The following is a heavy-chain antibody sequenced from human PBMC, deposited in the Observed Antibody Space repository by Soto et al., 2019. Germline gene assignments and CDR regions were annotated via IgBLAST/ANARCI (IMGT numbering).Heavy chain of an antibody. J-gene: IGHJ6*02. CDR1: GFTFSDYY. CDR2: ISSSSSYT. CDR3: ARDRNYGYYYYGMDV. Sequence: GGSLRLSCAASGFTFSDYYMSWIRQAPRKGLEWVSYISSSSSYTNYADSVKGGFTISRDNAKNSLYLQMNSLRAEDTAVYYCARDRNYGYYYYGMDVWGQGTTVTVSS. V-gene: IGHV3-11*06. D-gene: IGHD1-7*01.